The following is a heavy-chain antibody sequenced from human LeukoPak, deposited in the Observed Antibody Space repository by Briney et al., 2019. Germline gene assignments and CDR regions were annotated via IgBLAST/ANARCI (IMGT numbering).Heavy chain of an antibody. D-gene: IGHD6-13*01. J-gene: IGHJ4*02. CDR2: ISYDGSNK. V-gene: IGHV3-30*14. CDR1: GFTFSSYA. Sequence: PGRSLRLSCAASGFTFSSYAMHWVRQAPGKGLEWVAVISYDGSNKYYADSVKGRFTISRDNSKNTLYLQMNSLRAEDTAVYYCARELAAAGDYSDYWGQGTLVTVSS. CDR3: ARELAAAGDYSDY.